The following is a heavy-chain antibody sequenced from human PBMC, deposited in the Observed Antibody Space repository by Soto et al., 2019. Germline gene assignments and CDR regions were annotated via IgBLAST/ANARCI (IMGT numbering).Heavy chain of an antibody. J-gene: IGHJ4*02. CDR2: IYHSGST. D-gene: IGHD5-12*01. CDR1: SGSISSSNW. V-gene: IGHV4-4*02. Sequence: SETLSLTCAVSSGSISSSNWWSWVRQPPGKGLEWIGEIYHSGSTNYNPSLKSRVTISVDKSKNQFSLKLSSVTAADTAVYYCARSATSGYDDYYFDDSGQGTLVTVSS. CDR3: ARSATSGYDDYYFDD.